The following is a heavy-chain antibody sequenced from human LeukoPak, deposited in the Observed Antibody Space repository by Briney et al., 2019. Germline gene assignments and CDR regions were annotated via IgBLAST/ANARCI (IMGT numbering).Heavy chain of an antibody. CDR2: FYISGFT. CDR3: AGDDYGDSFQL. Sequence: SETLSLTCTVSGESITSGQYYWSWIRQSAVKGLEWIGRFYISGFTNYNPSLKSRVTISLDRSRNQFFLNLTSVTAADTAVYYCAGDDYGDSFQLWGQGTLVTVPS. D-gene: IGHD4-17*01. J-gene: IGHJ1*01. CDR1: GESITSGQYY. V-gene: IGHV4-61*02.